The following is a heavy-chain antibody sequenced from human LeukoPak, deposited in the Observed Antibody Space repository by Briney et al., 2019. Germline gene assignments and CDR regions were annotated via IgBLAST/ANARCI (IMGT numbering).Heavy chain of an antibody. Sequence: SVKVSCKASGGTFSSYAISWVRQAPGQGLEWMGRIIPILGIANYAQKFQGRVTITADKSTSTAYMELSSLRSEDTAVYYCARAIPYYYDSSGFTGPRGAFDYWGQGTLVTVSS. J-gene: IGHJ4*02. CDR3: ARAIPYYYDSSGFTGPRGAFDY. CDR2: IIPILGIA. D-gene: IGHD3-22*01. CDR1: GGTFSSYA. V-gene: IGHV1-69*04.